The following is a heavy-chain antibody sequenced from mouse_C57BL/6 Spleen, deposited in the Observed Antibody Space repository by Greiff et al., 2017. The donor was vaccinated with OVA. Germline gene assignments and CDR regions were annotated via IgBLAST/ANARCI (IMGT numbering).Heavy chain of an antibody. Sequence: VQLQQSGAELVRPGASVTLSCKASGYTFTDYEMHWVKQTPVHGLEWIGAIDPETGGTAYNQKFKGKAILTAGKSSSTAYMELRSLTSEDSAVYYCTRWRGYAMDYWGQGTSVTVSS. CDR2: IDPETGGT. CDR3: TRWRGYAMDY. J-gene: IGHJ4*01. CDR1: GYTFTDYE. V-gene: IGHV1-15*01.